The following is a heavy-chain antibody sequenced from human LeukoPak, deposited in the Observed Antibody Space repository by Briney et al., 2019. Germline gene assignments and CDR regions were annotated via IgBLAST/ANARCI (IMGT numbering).Heavy chain of an antibody. CDR2: IYSGGST. CDR1: GFTVSSNY. J-gene: IGHJ1*01. V-gene: IGHV3-53*05. D-gene: IGHD6-19*01. CDR3: AKPPYSSGWYEYFQY. Sequence: GGSLRLSCAASGFTVSSNYMSWVRQAPGKGLEWVSVIYSGGSTYYADSVKGRFTISRDNSKNTLYLQMNSLRTEDTAVYYCAKPPYSSGWYEYFQYWGQGTLVTVS.